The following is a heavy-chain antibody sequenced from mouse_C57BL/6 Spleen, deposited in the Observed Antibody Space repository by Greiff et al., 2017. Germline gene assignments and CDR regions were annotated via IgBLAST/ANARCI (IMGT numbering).Heavy chain of an antibody. CDR1: GYTFTSYW. CDR3: ERGGYARYYAMDY. V-gene: IGHV1-55*01. D-gene: IGHD2-10*02. CDR2: IYPGSGST. J-gene: IGHJ4*01. Sequence: QVQLQQPGAELVKPGASVKMSCKASGYTFTSYWITWVKQRPGQGLEWIGDIYPGSGSTNYNEKFKSKDTLTLDTSSSTAYMQLSSLTSEDSAVYYCERGGYARYYAMDYWGQGTSVTVSS.